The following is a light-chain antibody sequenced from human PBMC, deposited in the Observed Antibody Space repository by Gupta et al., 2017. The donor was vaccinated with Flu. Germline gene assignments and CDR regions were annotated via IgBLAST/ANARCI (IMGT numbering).Light chain of an antibody. CDR2: LGS. J-gene: IGKJ5*01. CDR1: QSLLHSNGYNY. CDR3: MQALQTPFT. V-gene: IGKV2-28*01. Sequence: VTPGEPASISCKSSQSLLHSNGYNYLNWFLQKPGQSPQLLIYLGSNRASGVPDRFSGSGSGTDFTLKISRVEAEDVGVYYCMQALQTPFTFGHGTRLEIK.